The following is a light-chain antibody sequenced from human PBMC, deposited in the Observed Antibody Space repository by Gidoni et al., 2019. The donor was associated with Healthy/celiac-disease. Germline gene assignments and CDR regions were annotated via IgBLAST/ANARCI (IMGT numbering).Light chain of an antibody. CDR1: SSDVCGYIY. V-gene: IGLV2-14*01. Sequence: QSALTQPASVSGSPGQSITISCTGTSSDVCGYIYVSWYQQNTGKAPKLMIYDVSNRPSGVSKRFSGSKSGNTASLTISGLQAEDEADYYCSSYTSSSTWVFGGGTKLTVL. CDR3: SSYTSSSTWV. J-gene: IGLJ3*02. CDR2: DVS.